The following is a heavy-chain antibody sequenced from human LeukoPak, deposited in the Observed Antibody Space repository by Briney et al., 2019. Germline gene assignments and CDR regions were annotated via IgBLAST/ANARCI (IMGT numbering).Heavy chain of an antibody. Sequence: ASVKVSCKASGDTFSNYAISWVRQAPGQGLEWMGGIIPIFGRANYAQKFQGRVTFGTANYAQEFQGRVRITADESTSTVYMELSSLRSEDTAVYYCARDPPGRGYSLTTYFDSWGQGTLVTVSS. CDR1: GDTFSNYA. D-gene: IGHD5-18*01. V-gene: IGHV1-69*01. CDR3: ARDPPGRGYSLTTYFDS. J-gene: IGHJ4*02. CDR2: IIPIFGRA.